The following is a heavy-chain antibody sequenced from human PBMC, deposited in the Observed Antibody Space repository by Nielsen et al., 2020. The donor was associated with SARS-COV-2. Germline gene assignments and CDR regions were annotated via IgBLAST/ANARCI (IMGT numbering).Heavy chain of an antibody. CDR1: GDSMRSSDYY. CDR3: ARLNRRILEPLALASLRFDS. J-gene: IGHJ4*02. Sequence: SETLSLTCTVSGDSMRSSDYYWALIRQPPGKGLEWIGSIYYSGITYYNSSLKRRVSMSMDTPNNQFSLRLSSVTAADTAVYYCARLNRRILEPLALASLRFDSWGPGRLVTVSS. D-gene: IGHD3-3*02. V-gene: IGHV4-39*01. CDR2: IYYSGIT.